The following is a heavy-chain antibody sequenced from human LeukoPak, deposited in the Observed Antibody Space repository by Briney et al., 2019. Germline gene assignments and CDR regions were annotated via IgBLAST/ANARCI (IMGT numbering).Heavy chain of an antibody. D-gene: IGHD1-26*01. V-gene: IGHV3-30*18. CDR2: VSFDSYND. Sequence: PGGSLRLSCAASGFTFSKYGMHWVRQAPGKGLGWVAVVSFDSYNDYYGVSVTGRFTISRDNSKNTVDLEMNNLRPEDTAVYFCVKGKWEDNHYYFGLDVWGPGTTVIVAS. CDR1: GFTFSKYG. J-gene: IGHJ6*02. CDR3: VKGKWEDNHYYFGLDV.